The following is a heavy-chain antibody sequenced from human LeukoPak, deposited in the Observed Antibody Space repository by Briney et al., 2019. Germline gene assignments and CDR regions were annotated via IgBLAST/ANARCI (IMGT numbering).Heavy chain of an antibody. D-gene: IGHD3-16*02. CDR3: ARGRGDYVWGSYRYTRRPPFDY. V-gene: IGHV1-8*01. J-gene: IGHJ4*02. CDR1: GYTFTSYD. Sequence: ASVKVSCKASGYTFTSYDINWVRQATGQGLEWMGWMNPNSGNTGYAQKFQGRVTMTRNTSISTAYMELSSLRSEDTAVYYCARGRGDYVWGSYRYTRRPPFDYWGQGTLVTVSS. CDR2: MNPNSGNT.